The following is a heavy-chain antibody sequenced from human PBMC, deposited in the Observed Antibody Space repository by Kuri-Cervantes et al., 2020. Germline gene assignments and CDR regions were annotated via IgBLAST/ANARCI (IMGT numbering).Heavy chain of an antibody. V-gene: IGHV4-34*01. Sequence: GSLRLSCAVYGGSFSGYYWSWIRQPPGKGLEWIGEINHSGSTNYNPSLKSRVTISVDTSKNQFSLKLSSVTAADTAVYYCARVTGTNFDYWGQGTLVTVSS. D-gene: IGHD1-7*01. CDR2: INHSGST. CDR1: GGSFSGYY. J-gene: IGHJ4*02. CDR3: ARVTGTNFDY.